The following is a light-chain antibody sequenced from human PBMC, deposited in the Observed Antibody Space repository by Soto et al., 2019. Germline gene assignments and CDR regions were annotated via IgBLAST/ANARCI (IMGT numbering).Light chain of an antibody. CDR3: WSYAGSTTPVL. Sequence: QSALTQTASVFGSPGESITISCTGTTSDVGGYNLVSWYQHHPGKAPKLMTFEVSKRPSGVSNRFSGSKSGNTASLTISGLQAEDEAVYYCWSYAGSTTPVLFGGGTKLTVL. CDR1: TSDVGGYNL. CDR2: EVS. V-gene: IGLV2-23*02. J-gene: IGLJ2*01.